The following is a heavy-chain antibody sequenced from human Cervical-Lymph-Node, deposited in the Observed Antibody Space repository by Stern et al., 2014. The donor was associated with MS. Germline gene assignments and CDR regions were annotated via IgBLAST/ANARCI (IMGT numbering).Heavy chain of an antibody. CDR2: INPSDAGT. Sequence: QVQLVQSGAEVKKPGASVKVSCKASGYTFTRYHMHWVRQAPGQGLEWLGIINPSDAGTKYAQKFQGRVTMTRDTSTSTVYMDLRSLTSEDTAVYFCARDSTSWCADYWGQGTLVTVSS. CDR3: ARDSTSWCADY. J-gene: IGHJ4*02. CDR1: GYTFTRYH. V-gene: IGHV1-46*01. D-gene: IGHD6-13*01.